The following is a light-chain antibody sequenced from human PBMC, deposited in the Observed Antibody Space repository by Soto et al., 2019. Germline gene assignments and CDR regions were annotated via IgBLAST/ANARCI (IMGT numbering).Light chain of an antibody. CDR3: QQYGRSPT. V-gene: IGKV3-20*01. CDR2: GAS. J-gene: IGKJ5*01. Sequence: EIVLTQSPGTLSLSPGKRATLSCRANQSVNSNYFAWYQQTPGQAPRLLIYGASSRATGIPDRFSGSGSETDFTLSISRLEPEDFAVYYCQQYGRSPTFGQGTRLEIK. CDR1: QSVNSNY.